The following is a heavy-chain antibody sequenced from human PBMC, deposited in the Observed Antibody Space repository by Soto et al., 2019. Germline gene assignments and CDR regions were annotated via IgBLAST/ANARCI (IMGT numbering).Heavy chain of an antibody. CDR2: IYYSGST. CDR1: GGSISSGDYY. Sequence: SETLSLTCTVSGGSISSGDYYWSWIRQHPGKGLEWIGYIYYSGSTYYNPSPKSRVTISVDTSKNQFSLKLSSVTAADTAVYYCARDLYYYDSSGPFDPWGQGTLVTVPS. J-gene: IGHJ5*02. D-gene: IGHD3-22*01. V-gene: IGHV4-30-4*01. CDR3: ARDLYYYDSSGPFDP.